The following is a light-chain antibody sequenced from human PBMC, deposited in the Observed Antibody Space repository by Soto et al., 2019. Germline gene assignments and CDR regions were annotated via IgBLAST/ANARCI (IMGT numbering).Light chain of an antibody. Sequence: EIVLTQSPGTLSLSPGESATLSCRASQPISSHNYLAWYQQKPGQAPRVLIYGASRRATGISDRFSGSGSGTDFTLTISRLEPEDFAVYYCQQYDNSPLTFGGGTKVEIK. J-gene: IGKJ4*01. CDR1: QPISSHNY. CDR2: GAS. CDR3: QQYDNSPLT. V-gene: IGKV3-20*01.